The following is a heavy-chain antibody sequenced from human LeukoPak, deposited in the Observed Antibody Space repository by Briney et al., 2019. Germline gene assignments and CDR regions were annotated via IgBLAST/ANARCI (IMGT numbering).Heavy chain of an antibody. Sequence: PGGSLRLSCAASGFTFSSYWMHWVRQAPGKGLVWVSRIKSDGSETNYADSVKGRFTISRDNAKNTLYLQMNSLRAEDTAVYYCAGVITYFDYWGQGTLVTASS. CDR3: AGVITYFDY. V-gene: IGHV3-74*01. D-gene: IGHD3-16*01. CDR2: IKSDGSET. CDR1: GFTFSSYW. J-gene: IGHJ4*02.